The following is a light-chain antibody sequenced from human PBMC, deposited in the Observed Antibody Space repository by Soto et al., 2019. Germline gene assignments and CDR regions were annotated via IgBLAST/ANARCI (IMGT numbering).Light chain of an antibody. J-gene: IGKJ1*01. Sequence: DIQLPQTPSTLSASVGDRVTLTCRAAQSLNSRLAWYQHRPGKAPRLLIYDASTLESGVPSRFSGSGSGTEFTLTINNLQPDDLATYICQQYKSYSTFGRGTKVDIK. CDR1: QSLNSR. V-gene: IGKV1-5*01. CDR3: QQYKSYST. CDR2: DAS.